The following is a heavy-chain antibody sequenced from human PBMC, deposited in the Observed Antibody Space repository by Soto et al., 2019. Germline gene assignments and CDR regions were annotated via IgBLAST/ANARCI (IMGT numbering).Heavy chain of an antibody. J-gene: IGHJ5*02. CDR3: ARERPDGSRLDP. CDR2: IYYSGST. Sequence: PQPPGKGLEWIGYIYYSGSTYYNPSLKSRVTISVDTSKNQFSLKLSSVTAADTAVYYCARERPDGSRLDPWGQGTLVTVSS. D-gene: IGHD6-13*01. V-gene: IGHV4-30-4*01.